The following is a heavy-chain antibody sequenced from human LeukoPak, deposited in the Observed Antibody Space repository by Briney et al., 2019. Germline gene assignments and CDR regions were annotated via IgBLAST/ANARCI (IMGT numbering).Heavy chain of an antibody. CDR1: GFTFSSYW. CDR3: ARPSSTGYSSSWVIDY. J-gene: IGHJ4*02. CDR2: IKQDGSEK. V-gene: IGHV3-7*01. Sequence: QPGGSLRLSCAASGFTFSSYWMSWVRQAPGKGLEWVANIKQDGSEKYYVDSVKGRFTISRDNAKNSLYLQMNSLRAEDTAVYYCARPSSTGYSSSWVIDYWGQGTLVTVSS. D-gene: IGHD6-13*01.